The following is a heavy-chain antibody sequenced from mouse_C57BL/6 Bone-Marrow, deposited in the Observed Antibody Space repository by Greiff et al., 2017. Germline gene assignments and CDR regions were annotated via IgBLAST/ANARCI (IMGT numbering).Heavy chain of an antibody. CDR2: FHPYNDDT. V-gene: IGHV1-47*01. D-gene: IGHD2-5*01. J-gene: IGHJ3*01. CDR3: ARLSNYGAWVAY. Sequence: VQLQQSGAELVKPGASVKMSCKASGYTFTTYPIEWMKQNHGKSLEWIGNFHPYNDDTKYNEQVKGKATLTVEKSYSTVYLELSRLTSDASAVYNCARLSNYGAWVAYWGQGTLVTVSA. CDR1: GYTFTTYP.